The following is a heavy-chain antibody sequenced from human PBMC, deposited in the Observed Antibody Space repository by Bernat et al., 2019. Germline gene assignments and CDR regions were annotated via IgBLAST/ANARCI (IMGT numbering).Heavy chain of an antibody. CDR3: AKFDSSGWYRVIQGDGFDI. V-gene: IGHV3-23*04. Sequence: EVQLVESGGGLVQPGGSLRLSCAASGFTFSSYSMNWVRQAPGKGLEWVSTISDGSITTYYADSVKGRFTISRDNSKNTLYLQMNSLRAEDTAVYYCAKFDSSGWYRVIQGDGFDIWGQGTMVTVSS. CDR1: GFTFSSYS. J-gene: IGHJ3*02. CDR2: ISDGSITT. D-gene: IGHD6-19*01.